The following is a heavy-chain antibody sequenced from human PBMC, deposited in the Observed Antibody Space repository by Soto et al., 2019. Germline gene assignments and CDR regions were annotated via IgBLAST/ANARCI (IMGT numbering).Heavy chain of an antibody. V-gene: IGHV4-39*01. Sequence: PSETLSLTCTVSGGSISSSSYYWGWIRQPPGKGLEWIGSIYYSGSTYYNPSLKSRVTISVDTSKNQFSLKLSSVTAADTAVYYCASSNSYYGDYDYWGQGTLVTVSS. J-gene: IGHJ4*02. CDR3: ASSNSYYGDYDY. CDR1: GGSISSSSYY. D-gene: IGHD4-17*01. CDR2: IYYSGST.